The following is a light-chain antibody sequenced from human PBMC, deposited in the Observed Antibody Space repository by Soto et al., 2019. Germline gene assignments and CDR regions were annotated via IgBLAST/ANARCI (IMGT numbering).Light chain of an antibody. CDR3: SSSTSSSTLV. J-gene: IGLJ2*01. CDR1: SSDVGGYNY. V-gene: IGLV2-14*01. Sequence: QSVLTQPASVSGSPGQSITISCTGTSSDVGGYNYVSWYQQHPGKAPKLMIYDVSNRPSGVSNRFSGSKSGNTASLTISGLQAEDEADYYSSSSTSSSTLVFGGGTKVTVL. CDR2: DVS.